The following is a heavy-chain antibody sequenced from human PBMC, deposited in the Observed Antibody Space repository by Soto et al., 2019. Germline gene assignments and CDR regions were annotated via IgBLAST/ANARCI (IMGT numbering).Heavy chain of an antibody. V-gene: IGHV1-2*04. D-gene: IGHD1-20*01. Sequence: ASVKVSCKASGYTFTGYYMHWVRQAPGQGLEWMGWINPNSGGTNYAQKFQGWVTMTRDTSISTAYMELSRLRSDDTAVYYCARDYKIDYYYYYGMDVWGQGTTVTVSS. CDR3: ARDYKIDYYYYYGMDV. CDR1: GYTFTGYY. CDR2: INPNSGGT. J-gene: IGHJ6*02.